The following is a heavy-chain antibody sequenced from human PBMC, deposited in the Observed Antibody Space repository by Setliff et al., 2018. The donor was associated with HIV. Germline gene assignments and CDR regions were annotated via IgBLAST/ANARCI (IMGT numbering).Heavy chain of an antibody. CDR2: INHSGST. CDR1: GGSFSDYS. CDR3: ARRSTDSGIDY. D-gene: IGHD6-25*01. J-gene: IGHJ4*02. Sequence: KPSETLSLTCAVYGGSFSDYSWNWVCQPPGKGLEWIGEINHSGSTNYNPSLKSRVTISADTSKKQFSLNVTSVTAADTAVYYCARRSTDSGIDYWGRGTLVTVSS. V-gene: IGHV4-34*01.